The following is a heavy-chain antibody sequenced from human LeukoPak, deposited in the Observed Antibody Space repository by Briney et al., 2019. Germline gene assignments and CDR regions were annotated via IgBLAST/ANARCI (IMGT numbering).Heavy chain of an antibody. V-gene: IGHV3-23*01. CDR3: ARNFNHFDY. CDR2: ISGSGGST. D-gene: IGHD1-14*01. Sequence: GGSLRLSCAASGFTFSSYAMSWVRQAPGKGLEWVSAISGSGGSTYYADSVKGRFPISRDNSKNTPYLQMNSLRAEDTAVYYCARNFNHFDYWGQGTLVTVSS. J-gene: IGHJ4*02. CDR1: GFTFSSYA.